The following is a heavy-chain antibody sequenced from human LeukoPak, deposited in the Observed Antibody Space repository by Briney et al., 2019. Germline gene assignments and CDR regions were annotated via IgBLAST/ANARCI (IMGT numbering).Heavy chain of an antibody. J-gene: IGHJ4*02. CDR3: AKDRGWWTYFDY. CDR1: GFTFSDYY. CDR2: VSSGSSTI. D-gene: IGHD6-19*01. Sequence: GGSLRLSCAASGFTFSDYYMSWIRQAPGKALEWVSYVSSGSSTIYYADSVKGRFTVSRDNGKRSLYLHMNSLRAEDTAVYYCAKDRGWWTYFDYWGQGTLVTVSS. V-gene: IGHV3-11*04.